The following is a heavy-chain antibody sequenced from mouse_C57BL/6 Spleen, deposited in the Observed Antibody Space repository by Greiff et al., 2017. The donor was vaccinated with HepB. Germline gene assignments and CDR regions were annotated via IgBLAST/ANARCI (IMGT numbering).Heavy chain of an antibody. Sequence: VQLQQSGAELVRPGASVKLSCKASGYTFTDYYINWVKQRPGQGLEWIARIYPGSGNTYYNEKFKGKATLTADKSSSTAYMQLSSLTSEDSAVYFCARGYDYPYYFDYGGQGTTLTVSS. J-gene: IGHJ2*01. D-gene: IGHD2-4*01. CDR1: GYTFTDYY. CDR2: IYPGSGNT. V-gene: IGHV1-76*01. CDR3: ARGYDYPYYFDY.